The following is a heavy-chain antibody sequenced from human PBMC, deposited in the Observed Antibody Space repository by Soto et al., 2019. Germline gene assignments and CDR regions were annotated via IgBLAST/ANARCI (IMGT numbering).Heavy chain of an antibody. D-gene: IGHD2-15*01. CDR2: IWYDGSNK. CDR1: GFTFSSYG. J-gene: IGHJ3*02. Sequence: GGSLRLSCAASGFTFSSYGMHWVRQAPGKGLEWVAVIWYDGSNKYYADSVKGRFTISRDNSKNTLYLQMNSLRAEDTAVYYCARDEASVVVAATGAFDIWGQGTMVTVSS. CDR3: ARDEASVVVAATGAFDI. V-gene: IGHV3-33*01.